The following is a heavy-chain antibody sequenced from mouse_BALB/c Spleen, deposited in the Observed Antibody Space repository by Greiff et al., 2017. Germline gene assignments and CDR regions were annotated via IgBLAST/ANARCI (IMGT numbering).Heavy chain of an antibody. D-gene: IGHD2-4*01. V-gene: IGHV5-6*03. CDR2: ISSGGSYT. J-gene: IGHJ4*01. Sequence: EVKLVESGGGLVKPGGSLKLSCAASGFTFSSYAMSWVRQTPEKRLEWVATISSGGSYTYYPDSVKGRFTISRDNAKNTLYLQMSSLKSEDTAMYYCARRDDYDEGAMDYWGQGTSVTVSS. CDR1: GFTFSSYA. CDR3: ARRDDYDEGAMDY.